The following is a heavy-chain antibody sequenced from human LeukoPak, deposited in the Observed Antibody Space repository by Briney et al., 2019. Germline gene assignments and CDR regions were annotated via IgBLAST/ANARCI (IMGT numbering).Heavy chain of an antibody. D-gene: IGHD6-19*01. J-gene: IGHJ6*03. CDR3: ARTVMAGTSYYYMDV. V-gene: IGHV4-34*01. CDR2: INHSGST. CDR1: GGSFSGYY. Sequence: SETLSLTCAVYGGSFSGYYWSWIRQPPGKGLEWIGEINHSGSTNYNPSLKSRVTISVDTSKNQFSLKLSSGTAADTAVYYCARTVMAGTSYYYMDVWGKGTTVTVSS.